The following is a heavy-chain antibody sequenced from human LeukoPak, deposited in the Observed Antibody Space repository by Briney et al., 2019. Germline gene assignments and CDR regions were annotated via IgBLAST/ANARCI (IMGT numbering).Heavy chain of an antibody. D-gene: IGHD3-10*01. CDR3: ARGFGSGSYNWFDP. Sequence: GSLRLSCAASGFTFSSYGMHWVRQPPGKGLEWIGEINHSGSTNYNPSLKSRVIISVDTSKNQFSLKLSSVTAADTAVYYCARGFGSGSYNWFDPWGQGTLVTVSS. V-gene: IGHV4-34*01. J-gene: IGHJ5*02. CDR1: GFTFSSYG. CDR2: INHSGST.